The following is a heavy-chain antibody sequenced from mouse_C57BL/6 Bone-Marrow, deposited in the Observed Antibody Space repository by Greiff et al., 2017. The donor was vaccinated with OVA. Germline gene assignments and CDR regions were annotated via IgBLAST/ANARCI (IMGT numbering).Heavy chain of an antibody. Sequence: EVQLQQSGTVLARPGASVKMSCKTSGYTFTSYWMHWVKQRPGQGLEWIGDIYPGTSGTSYNQKFKGKAKLTTVTSASTAYMELSSLTNKSSAGYYCTPNNTVDYWGRGTTPTVSA. J-gene: IGHJ2*01. CDR1: GYTFTSYW. CDR3: TPNNTVDY. D-gene: IGHD1-1*01. CDR2: IYPGTSGT. V-gene: IGHV1-5*01.